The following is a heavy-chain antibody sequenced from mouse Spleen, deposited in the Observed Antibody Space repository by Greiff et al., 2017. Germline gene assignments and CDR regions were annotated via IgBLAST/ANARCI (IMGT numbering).Heavy chain of an antibody. CDR2: IHPSDSDT. Sequence: VQLQQSGAELVRPGASVTLSCKASGYTFTSYWMHWVKQRPGQGLEWIGRIHPSDSDTNYNQKFKGKATLTVDKSSSTAYMQLSSLTSEDSAVYYCAIGNGHGPWFAYWGQGTLVTVSA. V-gene: IGHV1-74*01. CDR3: AIGNGHGPWFAY. J-gene: IGHJ3*01. D-gene: IGHD2-2*01. CDR1: GYTFTSYW.